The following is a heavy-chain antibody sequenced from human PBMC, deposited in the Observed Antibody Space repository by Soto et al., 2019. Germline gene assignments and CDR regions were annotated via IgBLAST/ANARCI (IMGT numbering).Heavy chain of an antibody. Sequence: SETLSLTCTVSGGSISSYYWSWIRQPPGKGLEWVGEINHSGSSNYNPSLKSRVTISVDTSKNQFSLKLSSVTAADTAMYYCAASCVGCGGFNYYGMDVWGQGTTVTVSS. CDR2: INHSGSS. D-gene: IGHD2-21*01. V-gene: IGHV4-34*01. CDR1: GGSISSYY. J-gene: IGHJ6*02. CDR3: AASCVGCGGFNYYGMDV.